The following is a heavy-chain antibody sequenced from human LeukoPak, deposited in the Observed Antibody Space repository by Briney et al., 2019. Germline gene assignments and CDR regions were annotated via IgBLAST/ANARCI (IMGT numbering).Heavy chain of an antibody. CDR2: ISAYNGNT. Sequence: ASVKLSCQASGYTFTSYGISWVRQAPGQGLEWMGWISAYNGNTNYAQKLQGRVTMTTDTSTSTAYMELRSLRSDDTAVYYCARYSGSYTRGYFDYWRQGTLVTVSS. CDR1: GYTFTSYG. V-gene: IGHV1-18*01. CDR3: ARYSGSYTRGYFDY. D-gene: IGHD1-26*01. J-gene: IGHJ4*02.